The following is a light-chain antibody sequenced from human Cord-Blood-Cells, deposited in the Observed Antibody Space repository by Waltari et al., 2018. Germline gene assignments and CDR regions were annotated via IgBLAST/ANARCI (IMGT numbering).Light chain of an antibody. CDR1: QSVLYSSNNKNY. Sequence: DIGMTQAPDSLALSLGMMATIICKSSQSVLYSSNNKNYLAWYQQKPGQPPKLLIYWASTRESGVPDRFSGSGSGTDFTLTISSLQAEEVAVYYCQQYYSTPYTFGQGTKLEIK. CDR2: WAS. J-gene: IGKJ2*01. CDR3: QQYYSTPYT. V-gene: IGKV4-1*01.